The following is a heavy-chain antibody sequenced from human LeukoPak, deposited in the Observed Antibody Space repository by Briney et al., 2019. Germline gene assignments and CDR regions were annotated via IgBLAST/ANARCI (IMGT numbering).Heavy chain of an antibody. CDR3: TRDQTPYY. J-gene: IGHJ4*02. CDR1: GFTFGDYA. Sequence: GGSLRLSCTASGFTFGDYAMSWVRQAPGKGLEWVGFIRSQIYGGTPEYAASVKGRFTISRDDSEGVAYLQMNSLKTEDTAVYYCTRDQTPYYWGQGTLVTVSS. CDR2: IRSQIYGGTP. V-gene: IGHV3-49*04.